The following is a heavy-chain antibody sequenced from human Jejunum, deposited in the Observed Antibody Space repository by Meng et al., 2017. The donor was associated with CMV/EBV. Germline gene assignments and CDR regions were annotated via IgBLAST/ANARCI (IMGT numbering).Heavy chain of an antibody. Sequence: LLRDSGPGLGKPSQTRSLTCTGSGGSISSGGYSWSWIRQHPGKGLEWIGYIHDSGSTYYNPSLKSRVTISADTSKNQFSLKLSSVTAADTAVYYCARASYGSGSPLGESWFDPWGQGTLVTVSS. D-gene: IGHD3-10*01. J-gene: IGHJ5*02. CDR1: GGSISSGGYS. CDR2: IHDSGST. V-gene: IGHV4-31*03. CDR3: ARASYGSGSPLGESWFDP.